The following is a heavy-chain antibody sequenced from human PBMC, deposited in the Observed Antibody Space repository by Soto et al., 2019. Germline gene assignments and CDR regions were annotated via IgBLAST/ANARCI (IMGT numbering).Heavy chain of an antibody. V-gene: IGHV3-30*18. CDR3: AKGGRQWLVTSDFNY. CDR1: GFTFSDYA. J-gene: IGHJ4*02. CDR2: VSHDGRNT. Sequence: VQLVESGGGVVQPGRSLRLSCAASGFTFSDYAMHWVRQAPGKGLEWVAVVSHDGRNTHYADSVKGRFTISRDSSKHTVSLEMTSLRAEDTAGYYWAKGGRQWLVTSDFNYWGQGALVTVSS. D-gene: IGHD6-19*01.